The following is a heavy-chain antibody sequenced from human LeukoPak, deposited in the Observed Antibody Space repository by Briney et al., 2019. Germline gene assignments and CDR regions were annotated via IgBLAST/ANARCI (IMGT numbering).Heavy chain of an antibody. CDR1: GFTFSSYG. J-gene: IGHJ4*02. CDR2: IWYDGSNK. CDR3: AAAGYSRGSYNIDY. V-gene: IGHV3-33*01. D-gene: IGHD6-19*01. Sequence: PGGSLRLSCAASGFTFSSYGMHWVRQAPGKGLEWMAVIWYDGSNKYYADSVKGRFTISRDNSKNTLYLQMNSLRAEDTAVYYCAAAGYSRGSYNIDYWGQGTLVTVSS.